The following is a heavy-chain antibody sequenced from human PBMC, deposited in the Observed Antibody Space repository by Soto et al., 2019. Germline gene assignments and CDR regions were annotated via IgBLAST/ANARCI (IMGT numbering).Heavy chain of an antibody. V-gene: IGHV4-4*02. D-gene: IGHD1-7*01. CDR1: GGSFTSNNW. CDR2: TYRTGST. J-gene: IGHJ4*02. Sequence: QVQLQESGPGLVKPSGTLSLTCAVSGGSFTSNNWWTWVRQPPGQGLEWIGETYRTGSTNYNPSLKSAVTISLDKSENQFSVKVTSLTAADTAVYYCASRDPGTSVDYWGQGTLVTVSS. CDR3: ASRDPGTSVDY.